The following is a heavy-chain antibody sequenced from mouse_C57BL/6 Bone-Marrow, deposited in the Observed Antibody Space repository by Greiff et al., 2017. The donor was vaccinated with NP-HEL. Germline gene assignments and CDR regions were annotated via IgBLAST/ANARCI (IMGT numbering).Heavy chain of an antibody. V-gene: IGHV1-42*01. J-gene: IGHJ4*01. CDR2: INPSTGGT. CDR3: APSTTVVAPYAMDY. D-gene: IGHD1-1*01. CDR1: GYSFTGYY. Sequence: EVQVVESGPELVKPGASVKISCKASGYSFTGYYMNWVKQSPEKSLEWIGEINPSTGGTTYNQKFKAKATLTVDKSSSTAYMQLKSLTSEDSAVYYCAPSTTVVAPYAMDYWGQGTSVTVSS.